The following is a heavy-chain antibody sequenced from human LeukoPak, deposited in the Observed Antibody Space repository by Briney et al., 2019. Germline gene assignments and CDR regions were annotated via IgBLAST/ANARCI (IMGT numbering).Heavy chain of an antibody. J-gene: IGHJ4*02. V-gene: IGHV3-21*01. Sequence: GGSLRLSCAASGFTFNSYSMNWVRQAPGKGLEGVSSISISSSYIYYEDSVKGRFTISRDNAKNSLYLQMNSLRAADTAVYYCARGPGYCSSTSCHSRAFDYWGQGTLVTVSS. CDR2: ISISSSYI. D-gene: IGHD2-2*02. CDR3: ARGPGYCSSTSCHSRAFDY. CDR1: GFTFNSYS.